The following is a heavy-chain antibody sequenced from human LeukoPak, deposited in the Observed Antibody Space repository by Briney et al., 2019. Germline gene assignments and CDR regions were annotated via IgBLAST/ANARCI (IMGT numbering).Heavy chain of an antibody. CDR2: INHSGST. J-gene: IGHJ6*02. V-gene: IGHV4-34*01. CDR3: ARGVDWLGYYYYGMDV. Sequence: SETLSLTCAVYGGSFSGYYWSWIRQPPGKGLEWIGEINHSGSTNYNPSLKSRVTISVDTSKNQFSLKLSPVTAADTAVYYCARGVDWLGYYYYGMDVWGQGTTVTVSS. CDR1: GGSFSGYY. D-gene: IGHD3-9*01.